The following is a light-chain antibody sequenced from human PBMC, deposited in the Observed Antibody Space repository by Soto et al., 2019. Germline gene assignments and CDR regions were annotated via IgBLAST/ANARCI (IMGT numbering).Light chain of an antibody. CDR3: SSYAGSNNLFV. CDR2: EVS. CDR1: RSDVGGYNY. J-gene: IGLJ1*01. V-gene: IGLV2-8*01. Sequence: QSALTQPTSASGSPGQSVTISCTGTRSDVGGYNYVSWYQQHPGKAPKLMIYEVSKRPSGGPDRFSGSKSGNTASLTVSGLQAEDEADYYCSSYAGSNNLFVFGTGTKVTVL.